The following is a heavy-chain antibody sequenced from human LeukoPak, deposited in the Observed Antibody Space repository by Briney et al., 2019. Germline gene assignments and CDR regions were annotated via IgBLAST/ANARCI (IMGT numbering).Heavy chain of an antibody. CDR3: ARVAPGYYDSSGYSWFDY. D-gene: IGHD3-22*01. Sequence: GGSLRLSCAASGFTFSDYYMSWIRQAPGKGLEWVSYISSSGSTIYYTDSVKGRFTISRDNAKNSLYLQMNSLRAEDTAGYYCARVAPGYYDSSGYSWFDYWGQGTLVTVSS. J-gene: IGHJ4*02. CDR2: ISSSGSTI. CDR1: GFTFSDYY. V-gene: IGHV3-11*01.